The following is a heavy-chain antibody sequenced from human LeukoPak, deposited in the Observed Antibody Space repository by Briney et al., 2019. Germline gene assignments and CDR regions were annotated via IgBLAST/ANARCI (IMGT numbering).Heavy chain of an antibody. Sequence: GGSLRFSCAASGFMFSSYWMHWVRQAPGKGLVWVSRINSDGSSTSYVDSVKGRFTISRDNAKNTLYLQMNSLRAEDTAVYYCATSMAGHNWFDPWGQGTLVTVSS. CDR1: GFMFSSYW. CDR3: ATSMAGHNWFDP. CDR2: INSDGSST. J-gene: IGHJ5*02. V-gene: IGHV3-74*01. D-gene: IGHD6-6*01.